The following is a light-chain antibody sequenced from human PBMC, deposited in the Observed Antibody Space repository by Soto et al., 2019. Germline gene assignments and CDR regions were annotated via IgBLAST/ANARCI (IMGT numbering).Light chain of an antibody. J-gene: IGKJ5*01. Sequence: EIVMTQSPATLSVSPGETTRLSCRASQSINSDVAWYQQKVGQTPRLLIHGASTRATGIAARFSGSGSGTDFTLTISRLEPEDFAVYYCQQFGSSLPITFGQGTRPEIK. CDR1: QSINSD. CDR2: GAS. V-gene: IGKV3-20*01. CDR3: QQFGSSLPIT.